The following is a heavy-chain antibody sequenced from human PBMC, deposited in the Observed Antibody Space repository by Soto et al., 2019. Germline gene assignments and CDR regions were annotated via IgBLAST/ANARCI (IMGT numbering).Heavy chain of an antibody. Sequence: QVQLVQSGGEVRKPGASVKVSCKTSGYTFTNNGINWVRQAPGQGLAWMGWISGYNANTKYAQKCQGRVTLTTDTLTSTAFMELRSLRSYDTAVFYCARGSTHYNMDVCGQGTTVTVSS. J-gene: IGHJ6*02. CDR1: GYTFTNNG. CDR3: ARGSTHYNMDV. CDR2: ISGYNANT. V-gene: IGHV1-18*04. D-gene: IGHD1-1*01.